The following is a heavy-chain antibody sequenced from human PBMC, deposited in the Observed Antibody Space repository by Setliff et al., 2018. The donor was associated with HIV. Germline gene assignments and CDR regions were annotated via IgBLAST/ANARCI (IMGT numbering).Heavy chain of an antibody. J-gene: IGHJ3*02. D-gene: IGHD3-16*01. Sequence: PSETLSLTCTVTGYSISSGYYWAWIRQPPGKGLEWIGHIYHAGNTYYNPSLKSRVTISVDTSKNQISLRLNSLTAADTALYYCARGTSLNVVPDAFDIWGQGTMVPVSS. CDR2: IYHAGNT. V-gene: IGHV4-38-2*02. CDR1: GYSISSGYY. CDR3: ARGTSLNVVPDAFDI.